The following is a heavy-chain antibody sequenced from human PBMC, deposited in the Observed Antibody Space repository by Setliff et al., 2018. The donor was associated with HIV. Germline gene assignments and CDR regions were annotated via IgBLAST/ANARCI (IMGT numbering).Heavy chain of an antibody. J-gene: IGHJ6*02. CDR1: GYTFTSYA. CDR3: ARSENYYDSSGYYSYYYYGMDV. CDR2: INTNTGNP. D-gene: IGHD3-22*01. Sequence: GASVKVSCKASGYTFTSYAMNWVRQAPGQGLEWMGWINTNTGNPTYAQGFTGRFVFSLDTSVSTAYLQISSLKAEDTAVYYCARSENYYDSSGYYSYYYYGMDVWGQGTTVTVSS. V-gene: IGHV7-4-1*02.